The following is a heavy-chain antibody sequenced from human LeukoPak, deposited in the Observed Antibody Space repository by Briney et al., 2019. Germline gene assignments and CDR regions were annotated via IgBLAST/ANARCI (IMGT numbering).Heavy chain of an antibody. V-gene: IGHV4-34*01. CDR3: ARPTRYYYGSGSYYHNWFDP. D-gene: IGHD3-10*01. CDR1: GGYFSGYY. CDR2: INHSGST. Sequence: SETLSLTCAVYGGYFSGYYWSWIRQPPGKGLEWIGEINHSGSTNYNPSLKSRVTISVDTSKNQFSLKLSSVTAADTAVYYCARPTRYYYGSGSYYHNWFDPWGQGTLGTVSS. J-gene: IGHJ5*02.